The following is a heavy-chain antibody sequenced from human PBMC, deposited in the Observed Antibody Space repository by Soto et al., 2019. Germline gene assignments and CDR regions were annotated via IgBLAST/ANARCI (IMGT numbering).Heavy chain of an antibody. Sequence: GGSLRLSCVASGFSLADYPMNWVRQTPGKGLEWISYSSPRGDTIYYADSVEGRFTISRDNARNSLSLHMSSLRDEDSALYYCAKGPHTNVGWPYYFESWGQGVPVTVSS. CDR3: AKGPHTNVGWPYYFES. CDR1: GFSLADYP. V-gene: IGHV3-48*02. CDR2: SSPRGDTI. D-gene: IGHD6-19*01. J-gene: IGHJ4*02.